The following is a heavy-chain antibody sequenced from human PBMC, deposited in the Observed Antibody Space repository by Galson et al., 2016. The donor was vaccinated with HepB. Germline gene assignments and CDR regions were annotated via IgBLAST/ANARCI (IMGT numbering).Heavy chain of an antibody. CDR1: GFTFSDYY. CDR2: IGMSDTTI. J-gene: IGHJ4*02. CDR3: ARTWYYSILSGYYPYFDD. Sequence: SLRLSCAVSGFTFSDYYMTWIRQAPGKGLEWISYIGMSDTTIYCADSVKGRFTVSRDNANRSLYLQMNSLRAEDTAVYYCARTWYYSILSGYYPYFDDWGQGTLVTVSP. D-gene: IGHD3-9*01. V-gene: IGHV3-11*01.